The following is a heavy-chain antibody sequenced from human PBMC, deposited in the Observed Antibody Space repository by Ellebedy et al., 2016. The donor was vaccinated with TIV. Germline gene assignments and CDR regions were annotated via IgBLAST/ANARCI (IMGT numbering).Heavy chain of an antibody. CDR2: INSDGSST. V-gene: IGHV3-74*01. CDR3: ARGEVVMGY. Sequence: GESLKISCAASGFTFSSYWMHWVRQAPGKGLVWVSRINSDGSSTSYADSVKGRFTISRDNAKNTLYLQMNSLRAEDTAVYYCARGEVVMGYWGQGTLVTVSS. D-gene: IGHD4-23*01. CDR1: GFTFSSYW. J-gene: IGHJ4*02.